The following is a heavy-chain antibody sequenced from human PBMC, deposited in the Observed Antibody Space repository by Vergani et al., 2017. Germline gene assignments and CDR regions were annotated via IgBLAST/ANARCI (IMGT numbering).Heavy chain of an antibody. D-gene: IGHD2-15*01. J-gene: IGHJ3*01. Sequence: QVQLQASGPGRVKPSQTLSLTCTMSGGSISAGYYFWSWIRQPAGKGLEWLGHISASGNASHSPSLKTRVSMSVDTSKNQFSLTVTSVTAADTAIDFGARRSGGYYSGGKVHPLRTAFDVWGHGTVVTVSS. CDR2: ISASGNA. CDR1: GGSISAGYYF. V-gene: IGHV4-61*02. CDR3: ARRSGGYYSGGKVHPLRTAFDV.